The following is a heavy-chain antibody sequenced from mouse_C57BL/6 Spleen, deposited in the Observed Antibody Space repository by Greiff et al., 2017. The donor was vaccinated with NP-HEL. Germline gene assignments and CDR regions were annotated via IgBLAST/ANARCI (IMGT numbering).Heavy chain of an antibody. CDR1: GYTFTSYW. Sequence: VQLQQPGAELVKPGASVKLSCKASGYTFTSYWMQWVKQRPGQGLEWIGEIDPSDSYTNYNQKFKGKATLTVDTSSSTAYMQLSSLTSEDSAVYYCARSLTGEGNYWGQGTTLTVSS. J-gene: IGHJ2*01. V-gene: IGHV1-50*01. D-gene: IGHD4-1*01. CDR3: ARSLTGEGNY. CDR2: IDPSDSYT.